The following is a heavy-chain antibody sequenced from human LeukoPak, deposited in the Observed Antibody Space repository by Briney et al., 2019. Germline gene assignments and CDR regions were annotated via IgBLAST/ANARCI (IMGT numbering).Heavy chain of an antibody. CDR2: IYWDDDK. D-gene: IGHD3-9*01. V-gene: IGHV2-5*02. Sequence: SGPTLVNPTQTLTLTCTFSGFSLSTSGVGVGWIRQPPGKALEWLALIYWDDDKRYSPSLKSRLTITKDTSKNQVVLTMTNMDPVDTATYYCAHATGYPLSPYYYGMDVWGQGTTVTVSS. CDR3: AHATGYPLSPYYYGMDV. J-gene: IGHJ6*02. CDR1: GFSLSTSGVG.